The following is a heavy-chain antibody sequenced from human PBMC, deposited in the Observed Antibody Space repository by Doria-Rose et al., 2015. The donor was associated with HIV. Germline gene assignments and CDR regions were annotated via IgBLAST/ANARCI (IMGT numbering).Heavy chain of an antibody. Sequence: QVTLKESGPVLVKPTETLTLTCTVSGVSLSSPGMGVSWIRQPAGKALEWLAYIFSDAERSYKTSLKSRLPISRGTSKSQVVLTMTDMDPVDTATYYCARIKSSRWYHKYYFDFWGQGTLVIVSA. V-gene: IGHV2-26*01. J-gene: IGHJ4*02. CDR3: ARIKSSRWYHKYYFDF. CDR1: GVSLSSPGMG. D-gene: IGHD6-13*01. CDR2: IFSDAER.